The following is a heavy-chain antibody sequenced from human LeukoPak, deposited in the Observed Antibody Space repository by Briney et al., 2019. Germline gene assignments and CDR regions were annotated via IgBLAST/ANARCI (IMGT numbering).Heavy chain of an antibody. J-gene: IGHJ4*02. D-gene: IGHD5-12*01. V-gene: IGHV3-23*01. Sequence: PGGSLRLSCAPSGFTFSSYAMSWVRQAPGKGLEWVSAISGSGGSTYYADSVKGRFTISRDNSKNTLYLQMNSLRAEDTAVYYCAKGLHPEWLRNPMTDYWGQGTLVTVSS. CDR3: AKGLHPEWLRNPMTDY. CDR1: GFTFSSYA. CDR2: ISGSGGST.